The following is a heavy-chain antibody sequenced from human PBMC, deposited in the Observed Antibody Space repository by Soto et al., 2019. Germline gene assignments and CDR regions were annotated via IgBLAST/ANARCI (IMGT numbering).Heavy chain of an antibody. CDR2: INPSGGST. J-gene: IGHJ3*02. Sequence: QVQLVQSGAEVKKPGASVKVSCKASGYTFTSYYMHWVRQAPGQGLEWMGIINPSGGSTSYAQKFRGRVTMTRDTSTSTVYMELSSLRSEDTAVYYCARDREMATIRGAFDIWGQGTMVTVSS. V-gene: IGHV1-46*01. D-gene: IGHD5-12*01. CDR1: GYTFTSYY. CDR3: ARDREMATIRGAFDI.